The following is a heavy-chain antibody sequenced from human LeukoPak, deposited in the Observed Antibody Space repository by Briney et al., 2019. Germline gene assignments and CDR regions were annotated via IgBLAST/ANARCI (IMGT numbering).Heavy chain of an antibody. D-gene: IGHD3-10*01. CDR2: IYTSGST. CDR1: GGSISDDY. Sequence: PSETLSLTCTVSGGSISDDYWSWIRQPAGKGLEWIGRIYTSGSTNYNPSLKSRVTMSLDTSKNQFSLNLNSVTAADTAVYYCARCGSGSYFDYWGQGIMVTVSS. CDR3: ARCGSGSYFDY. V-gene: IGHV4-4*07. J-gene: IGHJ4*02.